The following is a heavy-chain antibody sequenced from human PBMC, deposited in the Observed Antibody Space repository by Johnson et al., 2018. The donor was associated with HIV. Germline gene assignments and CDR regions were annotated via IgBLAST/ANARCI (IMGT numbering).Heavy chain of an antibody. CDR3: ARGGYCTGGVCLGDAFDI. J-gene: IGHJ3*02. CDR2: INWNGGST. D-gene: IGHD2-8*02. Sequence: MQLVESGGGVVRPGGSLRLSCAASGFTFDDYGMSWVRQAPGKGLEWVSGINWNGGSTGYADAVNGRFTIPRDNAKKPLYLQMNSLRAEDTALYYCARGGYCTGGVCLGDAFDIWGQGTMVTVSS. CDR1: GFTFDDYG. V-gene: IGHV3-20*04.